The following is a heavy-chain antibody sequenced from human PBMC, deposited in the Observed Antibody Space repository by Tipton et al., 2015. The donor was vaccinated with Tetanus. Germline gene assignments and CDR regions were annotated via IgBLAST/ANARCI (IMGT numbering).Heavy chain of an antibody. CDR2: IYYSGST. Sequence: TLSLTCTVSGGSISSGGYYWSWIRQHPGKGLEWIGYIYYSGSTFYNPSLKSRVNISVDTSKNQFSLRLTSVTAADTAVYYCARDQGGGRVARLNWFGPWGQGTLVTVSS. CDR3: ARDQGGGRVARLNWFGP. D-gene: IGHD3-16*01. CDR1: GGSISSGGYY. V-gene: IGHV4-31*03. J-gene: IGHJ5*02.